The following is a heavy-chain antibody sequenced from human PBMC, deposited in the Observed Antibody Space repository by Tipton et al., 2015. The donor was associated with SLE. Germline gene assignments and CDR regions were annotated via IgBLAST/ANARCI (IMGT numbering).Heavy chain of an antibody. D-gene: IGHD2-15*01. CDR2: IHYSGST. CDR3: AREACSGGNCWFDY. J-gene: IGHJ4*02. Sequence: TLSLTCTVSGGSMSNYYWSWIRQPPGKGLEWIAYIHYSGSTNYNPSLKSRVTISVDTSKNEFSVRLSSVTAAGTAVYYCAREACSGGNCWFDYWGQGTLVTVSS. V-gene: IGHV4-59*01. CDR1: GGSMSNYY.